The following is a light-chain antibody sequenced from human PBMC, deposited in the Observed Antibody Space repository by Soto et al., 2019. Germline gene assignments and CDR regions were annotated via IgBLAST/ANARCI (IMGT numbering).Light chain of an antibody. CDR1: QSVSRSS. CDR2: VAS. J-gene: IGKJ1*01. V-gene: IGKV3-20*01. CDR3: KQDRSPPTWT. Sequence: ESVFTQSPGTLSLSPGERATLSCRASQSVSRSSLAWYHQKPGQAPRLLIYVASSRATGLPERFSGSGSGTDLTITIRRVEPEELAVFCCKQDRSPPTWTFGPGNKVAIK.